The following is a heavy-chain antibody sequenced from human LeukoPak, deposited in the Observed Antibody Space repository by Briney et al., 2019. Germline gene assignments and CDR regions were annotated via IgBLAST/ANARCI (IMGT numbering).Heavy chain of an antibody. CDR2: INPNSGGT. CDR1: GYTFTDYY. V-gene: IGHV1-2*02. J-gene: IGHJ5*02. Sequence: ASVKVSCKASGYTFTDYYIHWVRQAPGQGLEWMGWINPNSGGTNYAQIFQGRVTMTRDTSVSTAYMDLSSLRSNDTAVYYCAREEWHTVTATGYNWLDPWGQGTLVTVSS. CDR3: AREEWHTVTATGYNWLDP. D-gene: IGHD4-17*01.